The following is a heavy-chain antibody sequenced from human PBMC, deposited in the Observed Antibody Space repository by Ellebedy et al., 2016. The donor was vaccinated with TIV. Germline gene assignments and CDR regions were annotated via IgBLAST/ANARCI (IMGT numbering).Heavy chain of an antibody. CDR1: GGSFSGYY. J-gene: IGHJ4*02. V-gene: IGHV4-34*01. CDR2: INHSGST. Sequence: SETLSLXXAVYGGSFSGYYWSWIRQPPGKGLEWIGEINHSGSTNYNPSLKSRVTISVDTSKNQFSLKLSSVTAADTAVYYCARSSPGVVINFDYWGQGTLVTVSS. D-gene: IGHD3-3*01. CDR3: ARSSPGVVINFDY.